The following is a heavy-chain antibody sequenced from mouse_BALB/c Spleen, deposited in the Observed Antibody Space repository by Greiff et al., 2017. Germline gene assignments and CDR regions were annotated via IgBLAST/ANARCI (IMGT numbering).Heavy chain of an antibody. CDR3: ARGRDGYYEGFAY. Sequence: EVQLQESGPGLVKPSQSLSLTCSVTGYSITSGYYWNWIRQFPGNKLEWMGYISYDGSNNYNPSLKNRISITRDTSKNQFFLKLNSVTTEDTATYYCARGRDGYYEGFAYWGQGTLVTVSA. CDR1: GYSITSGYY. D-gene: IGHD2-3*01. V-gene: IGHV3-6*02. CDR2: ISYDGSN. J-gene: IGHJ3*01.